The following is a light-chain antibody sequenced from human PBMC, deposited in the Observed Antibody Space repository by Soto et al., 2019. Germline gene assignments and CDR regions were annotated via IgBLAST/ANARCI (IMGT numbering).Light chain of an antibody. CDR1: QSVSSR. Sequence: EIVMTQSPATLSVSPGERATLSCRASQSVSSRLAWYQQKPCQSPRLLIYGASTRATGVPARFSGSGSGTEFTLTISSLQSEDFAVYYCQQYNNWPPLTFGGGTQVEIK. CDR2: GAS. J-gene: IGKJ4*01. V-gene: IGKV3-15*01. CDR3: QQYNNWPPLT.